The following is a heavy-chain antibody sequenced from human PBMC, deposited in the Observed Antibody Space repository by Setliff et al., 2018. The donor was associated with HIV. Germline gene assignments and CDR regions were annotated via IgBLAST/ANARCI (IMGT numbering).Heavy chain of an antibody. D-gene: IGHD7-27*01. V-gene: IGHV4-31*03. CDR2: IYHSGST. CDR3: ARAPNKPSYYMDV. Sequence: PSETLSLTCTVSAGSISSGVYYRSWIRLHPGKGLEWIGYIYHSGSTSYNPSLKSRVSISLDTSKNKFALKLSSVTAADTAVYYCARAPNKPSYYMDVWGKGTTVTVSS. J-gene: IGHJ6*03. CDR1: AGSISSGVYY.